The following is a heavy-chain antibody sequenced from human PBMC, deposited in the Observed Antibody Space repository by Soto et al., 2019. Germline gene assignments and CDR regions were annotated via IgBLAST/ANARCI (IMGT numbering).Heavy chain of an antibody. V-gene: IGHV3-23*01. J-gene: IGHJ4*02. CDR1: GFTFSKYA. CDR3: AKDRTVAARNFDY. Sequence: PGGSLRLSCAASGFTFSKYAVSWVRQAPGKGLEWVSSISGSGASTYYADSVKGRFTISRDDSKTTLYLQMNSLRAEDSAVYYCAKDRTVAARNFDYWGQGTQVTVSS. CDR2: ISGSGAST. D-gene: IGHD6-6*01.